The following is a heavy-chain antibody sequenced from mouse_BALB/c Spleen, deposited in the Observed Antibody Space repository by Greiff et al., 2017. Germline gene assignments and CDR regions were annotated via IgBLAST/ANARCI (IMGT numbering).Heavy chain of an antibody. V-gene: IGHV1-5*01. CDR1: GYSFTSYW. D-gene: IGHD1-1*02. CDR2: IYPGNSGT. CDR3: TRENDGSYGGGFDY. J-gene: IGHJ2*01. Sequence: EVQLQESGTVLARPGASVKMSCTASGYSFTSYWMHWVQQRPGQGLEWIGAIYPGNSGTSYNQKLKGKAKLTAVTSASTAYMELSSLTKEDAAVYYCTRENDGSYGGGFDYWGQGTTVTVSS.